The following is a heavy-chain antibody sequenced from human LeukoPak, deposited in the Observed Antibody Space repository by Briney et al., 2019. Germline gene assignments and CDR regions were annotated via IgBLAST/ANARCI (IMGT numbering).Heavy chain of an antibody. Sequence: GGSLRLSCAASGFTFSSYSMNWVRQAPGKGLEWVSYISSSSSTIYYADSVKGRFTISRDNAKNSLYLQMNSLRAEDTAVYYCARDAGYGYDRFDYWGQGTQVTVSS. CDR2: ISSSSSTI. CDR3: ARDAGYGYDRFDY. V-gene: IGHV3-48*01. CDR1: GFTFSSYS. D-gene: IGHD5-18*01. J-gene: IGHJ4*02.